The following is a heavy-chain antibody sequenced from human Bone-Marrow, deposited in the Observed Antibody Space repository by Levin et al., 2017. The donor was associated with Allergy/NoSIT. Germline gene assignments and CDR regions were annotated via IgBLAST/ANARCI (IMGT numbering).Heavy chain of an antibody. CDR1: GFTFSSYG. V-gene: IGHV3-33*01. CDR3: ARLGGYSGYDLQY. J-gene: IGHJ4*02. CDR2: IWYDGSNK. Sequence: PGGSLRLSCSASGFTFSSYGMHWVRQAPGKGLEWVAVIWYDGSNKYYTESVKGRFTISRDNSKNTLYLQMNSLSAEDTAVYYCARLGGYSGYDLQYWGQGTLVTVSS. D-gene: IGHD5-12*01.